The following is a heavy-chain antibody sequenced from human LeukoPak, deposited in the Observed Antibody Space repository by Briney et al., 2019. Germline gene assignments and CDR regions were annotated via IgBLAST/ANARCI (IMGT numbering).Heavy chain of an antibody. CDR2: ITASGDTT. D-gene: IGHD4-11*01. Sequence: GGTLRLSCAASGFTFSGYAMRWVRHAPGKALEWVSSITASGDTTYYADSVKGRFTISRDNSKNTLYLQMNSLRAGDTAIYYCADSNYWYPVDYWGQGTLVTVSS. J-gene: IGHJ4*02. V-gene: IGHV3-23*01. CDR1: GFTFSGYA. CDR3: ADSNYWYPVDY.